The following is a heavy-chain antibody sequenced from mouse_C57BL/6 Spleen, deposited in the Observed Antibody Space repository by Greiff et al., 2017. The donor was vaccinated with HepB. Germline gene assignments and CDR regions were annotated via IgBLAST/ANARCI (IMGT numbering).Heavy chain of an antibody. V-gene: IGHV5-4*01. CDR2: ISDGGSYT. Sequence: DVHLVESGGGLVKPGGSLKLSCAASGFTFSSYAMSWVRQTPEKRLEWVATISDGGSYTDYPDNVKGRFTISRDNAKNNLYLQMSHLKSEDTAMYYCARSYDGYHGDYWGQGTTLTVSS. D-gene: IGHD2-3*01. CDR1: GFTFSSYA. CDR3: ARSYDGYHGDY. J-gene: IGHJ2*01.